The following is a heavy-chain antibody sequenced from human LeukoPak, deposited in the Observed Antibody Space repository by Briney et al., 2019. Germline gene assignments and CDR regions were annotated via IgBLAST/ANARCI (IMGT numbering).Heavy chain of an antibody. CDR1: GFTFSSFG. V-gene: IGHV3-30*02. CDR2: IRYDGSNK. D-gene: IGHD1-26*01. CDR3: AKKGGAAFYNWFDP. Sequence: GGSLRLSCAASGFTFSSFGMHWVRQAPGKGLEWVAYIRYDGSNKKYADSLEGRFTISRDNPKNALYLQIDSLRPEDTAVYYCAKKGGAAFYNWFDPWGQGTLVTVSS. J-gene: IGHJ5*02.